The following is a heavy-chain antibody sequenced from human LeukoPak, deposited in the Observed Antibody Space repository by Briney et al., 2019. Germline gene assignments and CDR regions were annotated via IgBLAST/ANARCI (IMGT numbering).Heavy chain of an antibody. CDR2: INHSGST. Sequence: PGGSLRLSCAASGFTFSSYSMNWVRQPPGKGLEWIGEINHSGSTNYNPSLKSRVTISVDTSKNQFSLKLSSVTAADTAVYYCARYKARYSSSLVGPYYFDYWGQGTLVTVSS. J-gene: IGHJ4*02. CDR3: ARYKARYSSSLVGPYYFDY. V-gene: IGHV4-34*01. D-gene: IGHD6-19*01. CDR1: GFTFSSYS.